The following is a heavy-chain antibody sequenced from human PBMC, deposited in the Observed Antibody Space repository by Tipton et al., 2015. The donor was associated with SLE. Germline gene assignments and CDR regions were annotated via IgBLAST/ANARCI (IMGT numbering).Heavy chain of an antibody. J-gene: IGHJ3*02. CDR3: ARRGWVDAFDI. CDR1: GGAISTFS. V-gene: IGHV4-4*07. CDR2: IYSSGRT. D-gene: IGHD6-19*01. Sequence: TLSLTCTVSGGAISTFSWSWIRQAAGKGLEWFGRIYSSGRTNYNPSPKSRVTMSVDTSRKQFSLKLSSVTAADTAVYYCARRGWVDAFDIWGQGTMVIVSS.